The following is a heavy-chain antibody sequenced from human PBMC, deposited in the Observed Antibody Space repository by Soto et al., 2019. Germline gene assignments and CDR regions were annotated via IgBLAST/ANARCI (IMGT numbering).Heavy chain of an antibody. Sequence: SETLSLTCSVSGGSISTSSYFWGWIRHPPGKGLEWVGAVHYSGSANYRSSLQSRVTISVDTSQNQFSLRLRTVTAADTAVYYCARHRWGSGSYSGLLDFWGQGALVTVSS. CDR2: VHYSGSA. CDR3: ARHRWGSGSYSGLLDF. V-gene: IGHV4-39*01. J-gene: IGHJ4*02. D-gene: IGHD3-10*01. CDR1: GGSISTSSYF.